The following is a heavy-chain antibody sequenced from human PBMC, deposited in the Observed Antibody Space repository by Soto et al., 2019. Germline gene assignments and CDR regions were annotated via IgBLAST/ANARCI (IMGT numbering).Heavy chain of an antibody. CDR2: ISYDGSNK. CDR1: GFTFSSYA. J-gene: IGHJ4*02. D-gene: IGHD5-18*01. Sequence: QVQLVESGGGVVQPGRSLRLSCAASGFTFSSYAMHWVRQAPGKGLEWVAVISYDGSNKYYADSVKGRFTISRDNSKNTLYLQMNSLRAEDTAVYYCWDTQLPRDYWGQGTLVTVSS. V-gene: IGHV3-30-3*01. CDR3: WDTQLPRDY.